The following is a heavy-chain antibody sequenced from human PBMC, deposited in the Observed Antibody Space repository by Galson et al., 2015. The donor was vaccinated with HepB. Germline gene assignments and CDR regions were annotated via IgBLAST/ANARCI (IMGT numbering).Heavy chain of an antibody. CDR1: GYTFTSYY. CDR2: INPSGGST. CDR3: ATLPLRGPTRGY. Sequence: SVKVSCKASGYTFTSYYMHWVRQAPGQGLEWMGIINPSGGSTSYAQKFQGRVTMTRDTSTSTVYMELSSLRSEDTAVYYCATLPLRGPTRGYWGQGTLVTVSS. J-gene: IGHJ4*02. V-gene: IGHV1-46*01.